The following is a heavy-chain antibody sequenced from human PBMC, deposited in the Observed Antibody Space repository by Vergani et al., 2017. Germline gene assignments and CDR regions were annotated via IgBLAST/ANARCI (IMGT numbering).Heavy chain of an antibody. CDR3: AKANPRNSGYDYLYYYHAMDV. Sequence: QVQLVQSGAEVKKPGSSVKVSCKASGGTFSSYTISWVRQAPGQGLEWMGRIIPILGIANYAQKFQGRVTITADKSTSTAYMELSSLRSEDTAVYYCAKANPRNSGYDYLYYYHAMDVWGQGTTVTVSS. D-gene: IGHD5-12*01. V-gene: IGHV1-69*02. CDR1: GGTFSSYT. CDR2: IIPILGIA. J-gene: IGHJ6*02.